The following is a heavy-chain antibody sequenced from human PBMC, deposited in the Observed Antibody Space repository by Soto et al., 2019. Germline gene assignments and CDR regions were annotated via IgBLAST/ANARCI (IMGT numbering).Heavy chain of an antibody. D-gene: IGHD6-19*01. V-gene: IGHV3-11*03. CDR3: ARYYRGSGRYFFDY. J-gene: IGHJ4*02. CDR2: ISSTSSYT. CDR1: GFTFSNYY. Sequence: GGSLRLSCVASGFTFSNYYMSWVRQAPGKGLEWVSYISSTSSYTNYADSVKGRFTISRDNAKNSLYLQMNSLRGEDTAIYYCARYYRGSGRYFFDYWVQGTPVTVS.